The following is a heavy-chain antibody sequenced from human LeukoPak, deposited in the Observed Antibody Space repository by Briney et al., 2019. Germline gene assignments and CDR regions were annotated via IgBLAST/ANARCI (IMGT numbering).Heavy chain of an antibody. CDR1: GFSFDDYA. J-gene: IGHJ4*02. V-gene: IGHV3-9*01. CDR3: VKGLRIYSSSWEGVDY. Sequence: GGSLRLSCAVSGFSFDDYAMHWVRQAPGKGLEWVSGINWNSGSIGYADSVKGRFTISRDNAKNSLYLQMNSLRTEDTALYYCVKGLRIYSSSWEGVDYWGQGTLVTVSS. D-gene: IGHD6-13*01. CDR2: INWNSGSI.